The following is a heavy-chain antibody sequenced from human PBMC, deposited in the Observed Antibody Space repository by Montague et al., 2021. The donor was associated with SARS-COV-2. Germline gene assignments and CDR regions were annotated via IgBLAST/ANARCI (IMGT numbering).Heavy chain of an antibody. J-gene: IGHJ5*02. CDR2: INHSGST. V-gene: IGHV4-34*01. D-gene: IGHD3-16*02. CDR1: GGSFSGYY. CDR3: ARGYDYVWGSYRYVHWFDP. Sequence: SETLSLTCTVYGGSFSGYYWSWIRQPPGKGLEWIGEINHSGSTNYNPSLKSRVTISVDTSKNQFSLKLSSVTAADTAVYYCARGYDYVWGSYRYVHWFDPWGQGTLVTVSS.